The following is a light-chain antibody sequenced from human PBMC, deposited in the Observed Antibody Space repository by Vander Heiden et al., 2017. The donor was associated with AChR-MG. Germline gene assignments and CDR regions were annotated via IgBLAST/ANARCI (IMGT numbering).Light chain of an antibody. J-gene: IGLJ2*01. CDR2: DVT. CDR3: SSYAPRSTLGGL. Sequence: QSALTQPASVSGSPGQSITISCTGTSSDVGDYNYVSWYHHHPGKAPKVVIYDVTKRPSGVSNRFSGSKSGNTASLTISGLQAEDEADYYCSSYAPRSTLGGLFGGGTKLTVL. V-gene: IGLV2-14*03. CDR1: SSDVGDYNY.